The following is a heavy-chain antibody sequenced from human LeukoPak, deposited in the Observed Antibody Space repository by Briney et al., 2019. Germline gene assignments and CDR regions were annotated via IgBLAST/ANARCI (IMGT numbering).Heavy chain of an antibody. CDR3: ARVSDFWSGYSVSYFDY. CDR1: GFTFDDYG. CDR2: INWNGGST. Sequence: GGSLRLSCAASGFTFDDYGMSWVRQAPGKGLEWVSGINWNGGSTGYADSVKGRFTISRDNAKNSLYLQMNSLRAEDTAVYYCARVSDFWSGYSVSYFDYWGQGTLVTVSS. D-gene: IGHD3-3*01. J-gene: IGHJ4*02. V-gene: IGHV3-20*04.